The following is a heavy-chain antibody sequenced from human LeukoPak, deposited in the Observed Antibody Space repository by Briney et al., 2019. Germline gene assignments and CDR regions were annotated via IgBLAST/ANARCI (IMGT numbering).Heavy chain of an antibody. CDR1: GYTFTSYG. D-gene: IGHD6-13*01. CDR3: ARDPSLSYSSSWYISLGGYYMDV. V-gene: IGHV1-18*01. J-gene: IGHJ6*03. CDR2: ISAYNGNT. Sequence: ASVKVSCKASGYTFTSYGISWVRQAAGQGLEWMGWISAYNGNTNYAQKLQGRVTMTTDTSTSTAYMELRSLRSDDTAVYYCARDPSLSYSSSWYISLGGYYMDVWGKGTTVTVSS.